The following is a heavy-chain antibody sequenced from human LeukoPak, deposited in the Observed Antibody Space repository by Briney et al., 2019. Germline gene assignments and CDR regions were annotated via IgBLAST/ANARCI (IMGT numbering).Heavy chain of an antibody. CDR2: IYYSGST. CDR1: GVSISSISYY. CDR3: ARQLSPAEGHYYYYYMDV. D-gene: IGHD1-14*01. V-gene: IGHV4-39*01. Sequence: SETLSLTCTVSGVSISSISYYWGWIRQPPGKGLEWIVSIYYSGSTYYNPSLKSRVTISVDTSKNQFSLKLSSVTAADTAVYYCARQLSPAEGHYYYYYMDVWGKGTTVTVSS. J-gene: IGHJ6*03.